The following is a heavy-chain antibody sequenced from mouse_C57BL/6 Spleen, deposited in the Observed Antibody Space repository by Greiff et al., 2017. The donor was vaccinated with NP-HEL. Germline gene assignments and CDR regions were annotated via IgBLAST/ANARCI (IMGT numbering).Heavy chain of an antibody. CDR3: GRPITTVVARYFDV. CDR2: IYPVSGET. J-gene: IGHJ1*03. CDR1: GYTFTDHI. V-gene: IGHV1-11*01. D-gene: IGHD1-1*01. Sequence: LQESGAELASPGASVTLSCKASGYTFTDHIMNWVKKRPGQGLEWIGRIYPVSGETNYNQKFMGKATFSVDRSSSTVYMVLNSLTSEDPAVYYCGRPITTVVARYFDVWGTGTTVTVSS.